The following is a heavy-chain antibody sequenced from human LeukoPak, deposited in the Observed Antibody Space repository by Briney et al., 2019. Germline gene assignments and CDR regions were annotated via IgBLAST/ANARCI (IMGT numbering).Heavy chain of an antibody. V-gene: IGHV1-2*02. D-gene: IGHD3-3*01. CDR3: ARGDKNDFWSGSANWFDP. CDR1: GYTFTGYY. CDR2: INPNSGGT. Sequence: ASVKVSCKASGYTFTGYYMHWVRQAPGQGLEWMGWINPNSGGTNYAQKFQGRVTMTRDTSISTAYMELSRLRSDDTAVYYCARGDKNDFWSGSANWFDPWGQGTLVTVSS. J-gene: IGHJ5*02.